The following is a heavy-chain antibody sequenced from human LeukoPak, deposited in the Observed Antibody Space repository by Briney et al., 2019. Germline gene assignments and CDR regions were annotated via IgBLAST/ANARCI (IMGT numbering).Heavy chain of an antibody. CDR2: ITRSSDSR. D-gene: IGHD6-19*01. J-gene: IGHJ4*02. CDR3: AVQSSGAVY. V-gene: IGHV3-21*01. CDR1: GFTLSSYW. Sequence: GGSLRLSCAASGFTLSSYWMTWVRQAPGKGLEWVSSITRSSDSRHYADSVKGRFTISRDNARNSLYLHMNSLRAEDTAVYYCAVQSSGAVYWGQGTPVTVSS.